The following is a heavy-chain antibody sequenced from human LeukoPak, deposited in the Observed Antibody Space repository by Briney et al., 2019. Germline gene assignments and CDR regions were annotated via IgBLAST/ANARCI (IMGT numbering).Heavy chain of an antibody. CDR2: ISGNGETT. CDR3: AIETELGFDY. V-gene: IGHV3-23*01. J-gene: IGHJ4*02. D-gene: IGHD7-27*01. CDR1: GFTFSSYA. Sequence: GGSLRLSCAASGFTFSSYAMTWVRQAPGKGLEWVSVISGNGETTHYAGSVQGRFTISRDNSKNTLYLQVNSLRAEDTAVYYCAIETELGFDYWGQGTLVTVSS.